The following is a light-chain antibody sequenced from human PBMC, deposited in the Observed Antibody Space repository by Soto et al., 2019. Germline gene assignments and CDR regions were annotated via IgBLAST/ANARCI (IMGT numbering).Light chain of an antibody. CDR2: DVS. V-gene: IGLV2-8*01. CDR1: SSDVGGYNY. J-gene: IGLJ2*01. CDR3: SSYAGSNNLV. Sequence: QSALTQPPSASGSPGQSVTISCTGTSSDVGGYNYVSWYQQHPGKAPKLMIYDVSKRPSGVPDRFSGSKSGNTASLTVCGLQAEDEADYYCSSYAGSNNLVFGGGTKLTVL.